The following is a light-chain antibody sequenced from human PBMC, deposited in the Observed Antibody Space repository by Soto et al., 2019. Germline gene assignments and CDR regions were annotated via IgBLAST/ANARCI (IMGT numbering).Light chain of an antibody. J-gene: IGKJ2*01. CDR3: MQPLQTPVT. V-gene: IGKV2-28*01. CDR2: LGS. CDR1: QSLLLGNGYNY. Sequence: DIVMTQSPLSLPVTPGEPASISCRSSQSLLLGNGYNYLDWYLQKPGQSPQLLIYLGSNRASGVPDRFSGSGSGTDFTQKISRVEADDVGVYYCMQPLQTPVTFGQGTKLEIK.